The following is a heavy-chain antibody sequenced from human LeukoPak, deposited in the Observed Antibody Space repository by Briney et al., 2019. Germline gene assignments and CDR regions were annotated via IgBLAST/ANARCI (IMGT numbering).Heavy chain of an antibody. V-gene: IGHV1-18*04. J-gene: IGHJ4*02. CDR2: ISVYNVNP. Sequence: ASVKVSCKASGYTFTGYYMHWVRQAPGQGLEWMGWISVYNVNPNYAQKLQGRVTMTTDTSTNTAYMELRSLRSDDTAVYYCARDIASGVRALEHWGQGTLVTVSS. CDR1: GYTFTGYY. D-gene: IGHD3-10*01. CDR3: ARDIASGVRALEH.